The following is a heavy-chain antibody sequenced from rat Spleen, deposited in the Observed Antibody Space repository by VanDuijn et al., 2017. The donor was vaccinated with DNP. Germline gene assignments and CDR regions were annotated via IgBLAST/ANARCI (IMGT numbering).Heavy chain of an antibody. CDR3: ARHGRRVFDY. V-gene: IGHV5S13*01. CDR2: ISTVGDNA. CDR1: GFTFSKYG. J-gene: IGHJ2*01. Sequence: EVQVVESGGGLVQPGRSLKLSCGASGFTFSKYGMAWVRQAPTKGLEWVASISTVGDNAYYRDSVKGQFTISRDNAESTLYLQMNSLRSEDMATYFCARHGRRVFDYWGQGVMVTVSS. D-gene: IGHD1-11*01.